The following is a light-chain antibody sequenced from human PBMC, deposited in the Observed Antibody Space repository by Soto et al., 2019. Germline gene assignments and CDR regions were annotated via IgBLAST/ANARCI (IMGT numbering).Light chain of an antibody. CDR2: GAS. CDR3: QQDDTSPPLT. Sequence: EIVLTQSPGTLPLSPGDRATLSCRASQSVNSNYLAWYQQKPGQAPRLLLYGASSRAIGIPDRFSGSGSGTDFTLTISRLEPEDFAVYYCQQDDTSPPLTFGGGTKVEIK. V-gene: IGKV3-20*01. CDR1: QSVNSNY. J-gene: IGKJ4*01.